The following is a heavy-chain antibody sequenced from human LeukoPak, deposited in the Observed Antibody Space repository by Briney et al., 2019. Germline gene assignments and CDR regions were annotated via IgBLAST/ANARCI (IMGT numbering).Heavy chain of an antibody. V-gene: IGHV4-4*07. CDR1: GGSISSYY. Sequence: PSETLSLTCTVSGGSISSYYWSWIRQPAGKGLEWIGRIYTSGSTNYNPSLKSRVTVSVDTSKNQFSLKLSSVTAADTAVYYCARDGPEDCSSTSCSHADAFDIWGQGTMVTVSS. CDR3: ARDGPEDCSSTSCSHADAFDI. D-gene: IGHD2-2*01. J-gene: IGHJ3*02. CDR2: IYTSGST.